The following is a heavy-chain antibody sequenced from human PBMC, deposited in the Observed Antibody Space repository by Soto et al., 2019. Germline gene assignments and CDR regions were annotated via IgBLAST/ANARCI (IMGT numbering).Heavy chain of an antibody. CDR1: GYTFTSYG. J-gene: IGHJ5*02. Sequence: ASVKVSCKASGYTFTSYGISWVRQAPGQGLEWMGWISAYNGNTDYAQKLQGRVTMTTDTSTSTAYMELRSLRSDDTAVYYCAGDPIPPEGFRPENWFDPWGQGTLVTVSS. CDR3: AGDPIPPEGFRPENWFDP. D-gene: IGHD2-2*02. V-gene: IGHV1-18*01. CDR2: ISAYNGNT.